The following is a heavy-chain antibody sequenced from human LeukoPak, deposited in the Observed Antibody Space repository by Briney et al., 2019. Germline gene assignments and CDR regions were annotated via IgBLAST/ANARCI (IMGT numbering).Heavy chain of an antibody. V-gene: IGHV1-18*04. CDR3: ARDNKVDYDFWSGYSNGDYFDY. J-gene: IGHJ4*02. CDR2: ISAYNGNT. D-gene: IGHD3-3*01. Sequence: ASVKVSCKASGYTFSGYYMHWVRQAPGQGLEWMGWISAYNGNTNYAQKLQGRVTVTTDTSTSTAYMELRSLRSDDTAVYYCARDNKVDYDFWSGYSNGDYFDYWGQGTLVTVSS. CDR1: GYTFSGYY.